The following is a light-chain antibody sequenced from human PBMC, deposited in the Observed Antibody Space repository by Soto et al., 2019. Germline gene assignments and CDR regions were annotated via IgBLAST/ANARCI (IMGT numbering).Light chain of an antibody. Sequence: SSSCYSGSQGDRVTITCRASQSVSNYLQWYQQKSGHAPKLLVYAASGLQSGVPSRFSGSGSGTDFTLTISSLQPEDFATYYCQQSYSTPQTFGQGTKVDIK. V-gene: IGKV1-39*01. CDR3: QQSYSTPQT. J-gene: IGKJ1*01. CDR2: AAS. CDR1: QSVSNY.